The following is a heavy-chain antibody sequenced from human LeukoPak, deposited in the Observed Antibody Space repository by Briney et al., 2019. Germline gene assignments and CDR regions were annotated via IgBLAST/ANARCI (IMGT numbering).Heavy chain of an antibody. D-gene: IGHD6-13*01. CDR1: GGPISSSSYY. CDR3: ASNIAAAATEDY. CDR2: IYYSGST. J-gene: IGHJ4*02. Sequence: SETLSLTCTVSGGPISSSSYYWGWIRQPPGKGLEWIGSIYYSGSTYYNPSLKSRVTISVDTSKNQFSLKLSSVTAADTAVYYCASNIAAAATEDYWGQGTLVTVSS. V-gene: IGHV4-39*07.